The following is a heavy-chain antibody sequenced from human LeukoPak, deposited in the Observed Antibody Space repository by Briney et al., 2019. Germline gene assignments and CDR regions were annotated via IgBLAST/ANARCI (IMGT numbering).Heavy chain of an antibody. CDR3: AKGSSGYYRNYFDY. CDR1: GYTFTGYY. Sequence: GASVKVSCKASGYTFTGYYMHWVRQAPGKGLEWVAFIRYDGSNKYYADSVKGRFTISRDNSKNTLYLQMNSLRAEDTAVYYCAKGSSGYYRNYFDYWGQGTLVTVSS. V-gene: IGHV3-30*02. J-gene: IGHJ4*02. D-gene: IGHD3-22*01. CDR2: IRYDGSNK.